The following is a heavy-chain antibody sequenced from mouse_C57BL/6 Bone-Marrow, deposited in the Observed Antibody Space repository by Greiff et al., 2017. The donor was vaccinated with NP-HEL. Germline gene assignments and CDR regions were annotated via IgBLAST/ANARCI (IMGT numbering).Heavy chain of an antibody. CDR2: IYPGSGST. Sequence: QVHVKQPGAELVKPGASVKMSCKASGYTFTSYWITWVKQRPGQGLEWIGDIYPGSGSTNYNEKFKSKATLTVDTSSSTAYMQLSSLTSEDSAVYYCARKKYAWFAYWGQGTLVTVSA. CDR3: ARKKYAWFAY. CDR1: GYTFTSYW. D-gene: IGHD2-10*02. V-gene: IGHV1-55*01. J-gene: IGHJ3*01.